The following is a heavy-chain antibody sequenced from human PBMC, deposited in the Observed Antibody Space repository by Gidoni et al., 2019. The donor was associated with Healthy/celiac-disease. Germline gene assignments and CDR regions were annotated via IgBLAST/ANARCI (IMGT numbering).Heavy chain of an antibody. CDR2: IYYSGST. Sequence: QVQLQESGPGLVKPSETLSLTCTVSGGSISSYYWSWIRQPPGKGLEWIGYIYYSGSTNYNPSLKSRVTISVDTSKNQFSLKLSSVTAADTAVYYCAAGRGYSYAPGFDYWGQGTLVTVSS. D-gene: IGHD5-18*01. CDR3: AAGRGYSYAPGFDY. J-gene: IGHJ4*02. V-gene: IGHV4-59*01. CDR1: GGSISSYY.